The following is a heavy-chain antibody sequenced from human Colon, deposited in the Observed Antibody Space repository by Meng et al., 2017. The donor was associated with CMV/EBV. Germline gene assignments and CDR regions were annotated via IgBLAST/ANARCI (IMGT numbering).Heavy chain of an antibody. CDR2: VYYTGST. V-gene: IGHV4-39*07. Sequence: SETLSLTCDVFDGAISSSSYYWGWIRRPPGKGLELVGNVYYTGSTYYNPSLRSRLSISVDTSKNQFYLKLRSVTAADTAFYYCARVYGGRYSTQKFDPWGQGTTVTVSS. D-gene: IGHD1-26*01. J-gene: IGHJ6*02. CDR1: DGAISSSSYY. CDR3: ARVYGGRYSTQKFDP.